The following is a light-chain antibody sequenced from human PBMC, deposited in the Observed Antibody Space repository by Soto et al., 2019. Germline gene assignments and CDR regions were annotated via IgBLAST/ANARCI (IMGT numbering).Light chain of an antibody. CDR1: QDIRNF. J-gene: IGKJ3*01. CDR2: AAS. Sequence: IQMTQSPTSLSASVGDRVTITCRASQDIRNFVAWYQQKPGKAPKLLIIAASTLQSGVPSRFSGSGSGTDFTLTINSLQPEDVATYSCQKYSSVPVFGPGTKVEIK. V-gene: IGKV1-27*01. CDR3: QKYSSVPV.